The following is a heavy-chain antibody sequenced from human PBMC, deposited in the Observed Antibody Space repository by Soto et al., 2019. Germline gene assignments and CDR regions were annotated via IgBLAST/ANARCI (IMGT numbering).Heavy chain of an antibody. CDR1: GFTFSTYS. CDR2: ISTSSTFT. Sequence: AGGSLRLSCVASGFTFSTYSMNWVRQAPGKGLEWVSFISTSSTFTYYADSVKGRFTISRDNAKNSLYLQMNSLRAEDTAVYYCARLRSGSAYYFDYWGQGTLVTVSS. D-gene: IGHD3-3*01. V-gene: IGHV3-21*06. J-gene: IGHJ4*02. CDR3: ARLRSGSAYYFDY.